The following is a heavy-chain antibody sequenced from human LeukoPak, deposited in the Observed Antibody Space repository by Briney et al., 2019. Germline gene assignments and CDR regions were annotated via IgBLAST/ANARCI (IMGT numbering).Heavy chain of an antibody. J-gene: IGHJ4*02. D-gene: IGHD2-2*01. CDR2: ISYDGSNK. V-gene: IGHV3-30-3*01. CDR1: GFTFSSYA. CDR3: ARGARYCSSTSCYSYFDY. Sequence: GGSLRLSCAASGFTFSSYAMHWVRQAPGKGLEWVAVISYDGSNKYYADSVKGRFTISRDNSKNTVYLQVNSLRAEDTAMYYCARGARYCSSTSCYSYFDYWGQGTLVTVSS.